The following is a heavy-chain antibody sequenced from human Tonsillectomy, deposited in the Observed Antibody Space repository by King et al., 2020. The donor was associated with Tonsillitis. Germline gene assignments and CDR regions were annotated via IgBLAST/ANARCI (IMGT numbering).Heavy chain of an antibody. CDR2: ISYDGSYE. D-gene: IGHD2-21*02. J-gene: IGHJ4*02. CDR3: ATACDGGDCYSNY. Sequence: VQLVQSGGGVVQPGRPLRLSCAASGFIFSSYGMDWVRQAPGKGLEWVASISYDGSYEYYEDSVKGRFTISRDNSKNTLFLQMNSLRAEDTAGYYCATACDGGDCYSNYWGQGTLVTVSS. V-gene: IGHV3-30*03. CDR1: GFIFSSYG.